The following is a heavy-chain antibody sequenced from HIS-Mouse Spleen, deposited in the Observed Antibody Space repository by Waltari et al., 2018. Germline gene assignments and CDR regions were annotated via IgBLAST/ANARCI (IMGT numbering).Heavy chain of an antibody. Sequence: QVQLVESGGGVVQPGRSLRLSCAASGLTLSSYGMHWVRQAPGKGLEWVAVISYDGSNKYYADSVKGRFTISRDNSKNTLYLQMNSLRAEDTAVYYCAKASSGWLDYWGQGTLVTVSS. J-gene: IGHJ4*02. CDR3: AKASSGWLDY. CDR2: ISYDGSNK. D-gene: IGHD6-19*01. CDR1: GLTLSSYG. V-gene: IGHV3-30*18.